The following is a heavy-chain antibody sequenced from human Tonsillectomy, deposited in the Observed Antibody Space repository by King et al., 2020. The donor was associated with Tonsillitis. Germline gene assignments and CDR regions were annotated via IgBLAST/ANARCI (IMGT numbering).Heavy chain of an antibody. J-gene: IGHJ4*02. CDR2: INTDGSST. D-gene: IGHD1-26*01. CDR3: ARGYSGTYRSDY. Sequence: VQLVESGGGLVQPGGSLRLSCAASGFTFSSYWMHWVRQAPGKGRMWVSRINTDGSSTSYADSVKGRFTISRDNAKNTLYLQMNSLRVEDTAVYYCARGYSGTYRSDYWGQGTLVTVSS. CDR1: GFTFSSYW. V-gene: IGHV3-74*01.